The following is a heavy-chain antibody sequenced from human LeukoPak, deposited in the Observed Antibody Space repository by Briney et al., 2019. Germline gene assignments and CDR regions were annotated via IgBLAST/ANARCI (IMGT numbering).Heavy chain of an antibody. CDR2: ISSSGSTI. V-gene: IGHV3-48*03. Sequence: GGSLRLSCAASGFTFSSYEMDWVRQAPGKGLEWVSYISSSGSTIYYADSVKGRFTISRDNAKNSLYLQMNSLRAEDTAVYYCARVAIPQGFDYWGQGTMVTVSS. D-gene: IGHD2-21*01. CDR3: ARVAIPQGFDY. J-gene: IGHJ4*03. CDR1: GFTFSSYE.